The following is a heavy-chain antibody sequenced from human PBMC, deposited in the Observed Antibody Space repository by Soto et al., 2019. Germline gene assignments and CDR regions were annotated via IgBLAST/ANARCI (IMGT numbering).Heavy chain of an antibody. CDR2: INHSGST. CDR3: ARGRSLDYDYVWGSPRGAFDI. Sequence: SETLSLTCAVYGGYFSGYYWRWIRQPPGKGLEWIGEINHSGSTNYNPSLKSRVTISVDTSKNQFSLKLSSVTAADTAVYYCARGRSLDYDYVWGSPRGAFDIWGQGTMVT. CDR1: GGYFSGYY. D-gene: IGHD3-16*01. J-gene: IGHJ3*02. V-gene: IGHV4-34*01.